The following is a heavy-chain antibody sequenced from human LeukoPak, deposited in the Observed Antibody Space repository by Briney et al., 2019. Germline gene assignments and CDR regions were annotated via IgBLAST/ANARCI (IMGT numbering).Heavy chain of an antibody. CDR3: ARDDVEGIAAAEIGLIDY. Sequence: ASVKASCKASGGTFSSYAISWVRQAPGQGLEWMGGIIPIFGTANYAQKFQGRVTITADKSTSTAYMELSSLRSEDTAVYYCARDDVEGIAAAEIGLIDYWGQGTLVTVSS. CDR2: IIPIFGTA. J-gene: IGHJ4*02. V-gene: IGHV1-69*06. D-gene: IGHD6-13*01. CDR1: GGTFSSYA.